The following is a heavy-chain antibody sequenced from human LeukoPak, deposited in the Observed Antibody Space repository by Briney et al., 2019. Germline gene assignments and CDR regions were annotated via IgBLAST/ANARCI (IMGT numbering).Heavy chain of an antibody. J-gene: IGHJ4*02. D-gene: IGHD4-17*01. CDR3: ARGHTAVTRHFDF. CDR1: GFTFTTYS. Sequence: GGSLRLSCEASGFTFTTYSMTWVRQAPGKGLEWVSIISSGSSTIFSADALKGRFTISRDDAKNLLYLDMNSLRAEDTAVYYCARGHTAVTRHFDFWGQGTLVTVSS. CDR2: ISSGSSTI. V-gene: IGHV3-21*01.